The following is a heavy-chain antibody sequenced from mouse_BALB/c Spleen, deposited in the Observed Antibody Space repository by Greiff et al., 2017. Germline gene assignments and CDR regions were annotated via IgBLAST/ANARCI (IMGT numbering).Heavy chain of an antibody. J-gene: IGHJ2*01. V-gene: IGHV5-4*02. CDR2: ISDGGSYT. CDR3: ARALYYGNFFDY. CDR1: GFTFSDYY. Sequence: EVKLVESGGGLVKPGGSLKLSCAASGFTFSDYYMYWVRQTPEKRLEWVATISDGGSYTYYPDSVKGRFTISRDNAKNNLYLQMSSLKSEDTAMYYCARALYYGNFFDYWGQGTTLTVSS. D-gene: IGHD2-1*01.